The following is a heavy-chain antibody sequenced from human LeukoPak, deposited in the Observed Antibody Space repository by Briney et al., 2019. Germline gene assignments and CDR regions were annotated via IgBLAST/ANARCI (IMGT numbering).Heavy chain of an antibody. V-gene: IGHV4-30-2*03. J-gene: IGHJ5*02. CDR2: VYQSGGT. Sequence: SQTLSLTCAVSGGSISSGGYSWSWIRQPPGKGLEWIGYVYQSGGTYYNPSLKSRVTISVDTSKNQFSLKLNSVTAADTAVYYCARHYGPWGQGTLVTVSS. CDR3: ARHYGP. D-gene: IGHD3-10*01. CDR1: GGSISSGGYS.